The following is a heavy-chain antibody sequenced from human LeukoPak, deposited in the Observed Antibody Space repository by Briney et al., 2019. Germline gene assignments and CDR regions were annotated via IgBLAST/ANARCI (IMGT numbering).Heavy chain of an antibody. Sequence: ASVKVSCKASGGTFSSYAISWVRQAPGQGLEWMGRIIPILGIANYAQKFQGRVTITADKSTSTAYMELSSLRSEDTAVYYCAGSIAVAGNGGCYFDYWGQGTLVTVSS. V-gene: IGHV1-69*04. J-gene: IGHJ4*02. CDR2: IIPILGIA. CDR3: AGSIAVAGNGGCYFDY. CDR1: GGTFSSYA. D-gene: IGHD6-19*01.